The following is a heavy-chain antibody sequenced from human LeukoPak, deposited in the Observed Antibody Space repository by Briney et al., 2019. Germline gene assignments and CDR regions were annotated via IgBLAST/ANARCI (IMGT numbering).Heavy chain of an antibody. D-gene: IGHD3-3*01. CDR1: GGSTSGGNYY. V-gene: IGHV4-39*02. CDR2: ISSSGNT. Sequence: SEALSLTCIVSGGSTSGGNYYWGWIRRPPGKGLEWIGGISSSGNTYYNPSLKSRITISIDTSKNHFSLKLSSVTAADTAVYYCARLGAGPTYYDFWSGYSSFYFDYWGQGTLVTVSS. CDR3: ARLGAGPTYYDFWSGYSSFYFDY. J-gene: IGHJ4*02.